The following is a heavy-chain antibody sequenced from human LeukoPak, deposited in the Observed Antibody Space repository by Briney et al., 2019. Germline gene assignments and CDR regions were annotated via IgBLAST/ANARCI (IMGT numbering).Heavy chain of an antibody. CDR1: GFTFSNYD. CDR2: IGIAGDT. Sequence: GGSLRLSCAASGFTFSNYDMHWVRQTAGKGLEWVSGIGIAGDTSYTGSVKGRFTISRENAKNSLNLQMNSLRAGGTAVYYCARVGYDGFGKFPYFDNWGQGTLVTVSS. CDR3: ARVGYDGFGKFPYFDN. V-gene: IGHV3-13*04. D-gene: IGHD3-10*01. J-gene: IGHJ4*02.